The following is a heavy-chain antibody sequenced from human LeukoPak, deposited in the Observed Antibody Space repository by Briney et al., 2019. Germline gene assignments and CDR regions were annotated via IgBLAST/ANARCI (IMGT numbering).Heavy chain of an antibody. CDR1: GFTLSSYS. CDR3: ARESGQQLLGDYYMDV. J-gene: IGHJ6*03. Sequence: GGSLRLSCAASGFTLSSYSMNWVRQAPGKGLEWVSYISTSSSTIYYADSVKGRFTISRDNAENSLYLQMNSLRAEDTAVYYCARESGQQLLGDYYMDVWGKGTTVTVSS. CDR2: ISTSSSTI. V-gene: IGHV3-48*04. D-gene: IGHD6-13*01.